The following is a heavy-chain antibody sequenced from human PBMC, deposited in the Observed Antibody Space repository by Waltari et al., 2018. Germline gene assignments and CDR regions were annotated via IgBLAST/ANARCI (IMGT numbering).Heavy chain of an antibody. CDR3: ARTFMVRTIRSRGWFDP. V-gene: IGHV4-39*02. Sequence: QLQLQESGPRLVKPSETLSLTCSVSGDSITSSNYYWAWIRQPPGKGLEWLGSVYYTGSTYYKASLESRVTISVDTSKNYFSLSLTSVTATDTAIYFCARTFMVRTIRSRGWFDPWGQGTLVTVSS. J-gene: IGHJ5*02. CDR1: GDSITSSNYY. D-gene: IGHD3-10*01. CDR2: VYYTGST.